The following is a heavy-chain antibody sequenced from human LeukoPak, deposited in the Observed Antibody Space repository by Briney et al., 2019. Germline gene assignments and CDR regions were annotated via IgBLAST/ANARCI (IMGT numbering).Heavy chain of an antibody. CDR2: MNPNSGNT. J-gene: IGHJ6*03. D-gene: IGHD5-24*01. V-gene: IGHV1-8*03. Sequence: GASVKVSCKASGYTFTSYDINWVRQATGQGLEWMGWMNPNSGNTGYAQKFQGRVTITRNTSISTAYMELSSLRSEDTAVYYCARDRPRDGYNYGYYYYMDVWGKGTTVTISS. CDR3: ARDRPRDGYNYGYYYYMDV. CDR1: GYTFTSYD.